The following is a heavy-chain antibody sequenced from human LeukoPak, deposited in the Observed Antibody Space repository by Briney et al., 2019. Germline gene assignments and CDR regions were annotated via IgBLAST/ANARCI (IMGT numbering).Heavy chain of an antibody. V-gene: IGHV4-38-2*01. CDR3: AIRGRTSVSASYFDN. CDR1: GLSLNSCYY. Sequence: SQTLSLTCDFCGLSLNSCYYWGWIRQPPGKGLEWIGSINHGGSVFHNPSFKSRLTISRDMSKNSFSLTLSSETATDTAAYYCAIRGRTSVSASYFDNWGQGMLVIVSS. J-gene: IGHJ4*02. D-gene: IGHD2-8*01. CDR2: INHGGSV.